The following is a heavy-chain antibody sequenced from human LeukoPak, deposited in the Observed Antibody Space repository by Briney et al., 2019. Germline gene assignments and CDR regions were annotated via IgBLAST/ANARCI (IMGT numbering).Heavy chain of an antibody. CDR3: ARGVVAATRFDY. D-gene: IGHD2-15*01. V-gene: IGHV4-59*10. J-gene: IGHJ4*02. CDR1: GGSLSDYY. CDR2: IYTSGST. Sequence: SETLSLTCAVYGGSLSDYYWSWIRQPAGKGLEWIGRIYTSGSTNYNPSLKSRVTMSVDTSKNQFSLKLSSVTAADTAVYYCARGVVAATRFDYWGQGTLVTVSS.